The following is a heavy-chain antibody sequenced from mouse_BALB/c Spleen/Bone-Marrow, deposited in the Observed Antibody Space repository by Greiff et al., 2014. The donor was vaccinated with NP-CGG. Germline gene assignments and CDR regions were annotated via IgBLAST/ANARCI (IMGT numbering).Heavy chain of an antibody. V-gene: IGHV7-3*02. J-gene: IGHJ2*01. CDR1: GFTFTDYF. D-gene: IGHD5-1*01. CDR3: ARDYSGYFDF. CDR2: IRNKANGYTT. Sequence: VESGGGLVQPGGSLRLSCTTSGFTFTDYFMTWVRQPPGKALEWLGFIRNKANGYTTEYNPSVKGRFTISRDTSQGILYLQMNTLRAEDSAIYFCARDYSGYFDFWGQGTTLTVSS.